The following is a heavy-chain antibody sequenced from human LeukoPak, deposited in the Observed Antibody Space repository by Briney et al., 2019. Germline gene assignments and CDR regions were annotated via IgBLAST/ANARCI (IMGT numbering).Heavy chain of an antibody. J-gene: IGHJ4*02. CDR1: GFTFSSYA. D-gene: IGHD2-21*02. CDR2: ISYDGSNK. V-gene: IGHV3-30-3*01. CDR3: AREPVAYCGGDCYSGYFDY. Sequence: GGSLRLSCAASGFTFSSYAMHWVRQAPGKGLEWVAVISYDGSNKYYADSVKGRFTISRDNSKNTLYMQMNSLRADDTAVYYCAREPVAYCGGDCYSGYFDYWGQGTLVTVSS.